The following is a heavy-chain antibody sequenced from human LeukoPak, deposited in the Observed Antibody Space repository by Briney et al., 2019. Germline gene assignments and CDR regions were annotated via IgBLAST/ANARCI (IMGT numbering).Heavy chain of an antibody. CDR2: ISAYNGNT. CDR3: ARDSHVVVQNGMDV. Sequence: ASVKVSCKASGYTFTSYGISWVRQAPGQGLEWMGWISAYNGNTNYAQKLQGRVTMTTDTSTSTAYMELRSLRSEDTAVYYCARDSHVVVQNGMDVWGQGTTVTVSS. CDR1: GYTFTSYG. J-gene: IGHJ6*02. V-gene: IGHV1-18*01. D-gene: IGHD2-21*01.